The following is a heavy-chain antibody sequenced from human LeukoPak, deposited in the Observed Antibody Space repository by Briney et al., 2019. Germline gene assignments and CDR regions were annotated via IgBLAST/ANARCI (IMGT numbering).Heavy chain of an antibody. J-gene: IGHJ3*02. CDR2: IWYDGSNK. D-gene: IGHD2-15*01. V-gene: IGHV3-33*01. CDR1: GFTFSSYG. CDR3: ARDCSGGSCDAFDI. Sequence: GRSLRLSCAASGFTFSSYGMHWVRQAPGKGLEWVAVIWYDGSNKYYADSVKGRFTFSRDNSKNTLYLQMNSLRAEDTAVYYCARDCSGGSCDAFDIWGQGTMVTVSS.